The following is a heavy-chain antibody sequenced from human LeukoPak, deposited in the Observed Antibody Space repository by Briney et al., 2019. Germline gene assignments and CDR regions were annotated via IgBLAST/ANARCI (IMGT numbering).Heavy chain of an antibody. Sequence: GGSLRLSCAASGFTFSSYEMNWVRQAPGKGLEWVSYISSSGSTIYYADSVKGRFTISRDNAKNSLYLQMNSLRAEDTAVYYCGRVPRGVVDYWGQGTLVSVSS. V-gene: IGHV3-48*03. CDR2: ISSSGSTI. D-gene: IGHD3-10*01. CDR1: GFTFSSYE. CDR3: GRVPRGVVDY. J-gene: IGHJ4*02.